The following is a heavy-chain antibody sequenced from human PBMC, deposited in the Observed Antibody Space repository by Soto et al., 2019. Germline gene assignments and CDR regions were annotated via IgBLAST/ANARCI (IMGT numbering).Heavy chain of an antibody. V-gene: IGHV3-7*01. CDR2: IKQDGSEK. CDR3: ARDADASGWYHYGMDV. J-gene: IGHJ6*02. D-gene: IGHD6-19*01. CDR1: GFTLSSYW. Sequence: EVQLVESGGGLVQHGGSLRLSCAASGFTLSSYWMNWVRQAPGKGLEWVANIKQDGSEKYYVDSVKGRFIISRDNAKNSLYLQMNSLRAEDTAVYYCARDADASGWYHYGMDVWGQGTMVTVSS.